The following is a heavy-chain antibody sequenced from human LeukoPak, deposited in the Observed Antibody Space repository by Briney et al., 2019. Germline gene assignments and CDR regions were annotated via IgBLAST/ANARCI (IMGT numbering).Heavy chain of an antibody. CDR2: IYYSGST. CDR1: GASISSSSYY. D-gene: IGHD6-13*01. V-gene: IGHV4-39*01. J-gene: IGHJ4*02. Sequence: PSETLSLTCTVSGASISSSSYYWGWIRQPPGKGLEWIGSIYYSGSTHYNPSLKSRVTIPVDTSKNQFSLKLSYVTAEDTAVYYCARGGSSWYDYFGYWGQGTLVTVSS. CDR3: ARGGSSWYDYFGY.